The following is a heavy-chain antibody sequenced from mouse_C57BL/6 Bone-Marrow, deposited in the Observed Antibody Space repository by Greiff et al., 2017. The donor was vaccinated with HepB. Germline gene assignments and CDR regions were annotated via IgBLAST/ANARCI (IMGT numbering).Heavy chain of an antibody. D-gene: IGHD3-2*02. Sequence: EVQLQQSGPELVKPGASVKMSCKASGYTFTDYNMHWVKQSHGKSLEWIGYINPNNGGTRYNQKFKGKATLTVNKSSSTAYMELRSLTSEDSAVYYCARAGTAQAWFAYWGQGTLVTVSA. CDR3: ARAGTAQAWFAY. CDR2: INPNNGGT. J-gene: IGHJ3*01. CDR1: GYTFTDYN. V-gene: IGHV1-22*01.